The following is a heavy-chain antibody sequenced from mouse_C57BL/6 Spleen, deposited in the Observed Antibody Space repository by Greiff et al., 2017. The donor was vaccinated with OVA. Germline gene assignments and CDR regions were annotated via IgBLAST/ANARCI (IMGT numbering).Heavy chain of an antibody. CDR1: GFTFTTYW. V-gene: IGHV1-55*01. J-gene: IGHJ4*01. CDR3: ARRQRGIEGYNAMDY. CDR2: IYPGSAIT. D-gene: IGHD2-14*01. Sequence: QVQLQQPGAELVKPGASVKMSCKASGFTFTTYWITWVKQRPGQGLEWIGNIYPGSAITNYNEKFKSKATLTVDTSSSTAYMRLSSLTSEDSAVYYCARRQRGIEGYNAMDYWGQGTSVTVSS.